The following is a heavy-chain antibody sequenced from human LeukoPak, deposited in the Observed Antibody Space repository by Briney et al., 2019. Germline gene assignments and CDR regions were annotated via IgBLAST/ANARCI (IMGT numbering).Heavy chain of an antibody. Sequence: LETLSLTCVVYGGSLSGYYWSWIRQPPGKGLEWIGEINHSGSTNYNPSLKSRVTISVDTSKNQFSLKLSSVTAADTAVYYYARGLKWFGEFYGDWFDPWGQGTLVTVSS. J-gene: IGHJ5*02. CDR2: INHSGST. CDR3: ARGLKWFGEFYGDWFDP. D-gene: IGHD3-10*01. CDR1: GGSLSGYY. V-gene: IGHV4-34*01.